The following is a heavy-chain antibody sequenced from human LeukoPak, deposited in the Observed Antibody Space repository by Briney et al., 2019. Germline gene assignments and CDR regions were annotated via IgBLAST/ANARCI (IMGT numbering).Heavy chain of an antibody. CDR1: GFTFSSYR. V-gene: IGHV3-7*01. J-gene: IGHJ4*02. D-gene: IGHD4-17*01. CDR3: ASYSTVTTFGFDY. Sequence: GGSLRLSCAASGFTFSSYRMSWVRQAPGKGLEWVANIEQDGSEKYYVDSVKGRFTISRDNAKNSLYLQMNSLRAEDTAVYYCASYSTVTTFGFDYWGQGTLVTVSS. CDR2: IEQDGSEK.